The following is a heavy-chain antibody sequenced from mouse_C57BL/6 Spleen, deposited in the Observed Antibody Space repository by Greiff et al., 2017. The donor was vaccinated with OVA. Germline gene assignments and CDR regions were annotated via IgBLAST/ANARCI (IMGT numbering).Heavy chain of an antibody. V-gene: IGHV5-6*01. J-gene: IGHJ2*01. D-gene: IGHD1-1*01. CDR2: ISSGGSYT. CDR1: GFTFSSYG. CDR3: ARDGITTVVATDYFDY. Sequence: EVQLVESGGDLVKPGGSLKLSCAASGFTFSSYGMSWVRQTPDKRLEWVATISSGGSYTYYPDSVKGRFTISRDNATNTLYLQMSSLQSENTAMYYCARDGITTVVATDYFDYWGQGTTRTVSS.